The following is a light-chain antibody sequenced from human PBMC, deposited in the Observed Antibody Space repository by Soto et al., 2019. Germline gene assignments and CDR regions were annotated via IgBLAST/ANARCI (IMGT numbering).Light chain of an antibody. CDR3: QQYGSSPLYT. Sequence: EIVLTQSPGTLSLSPGERATLSCRASQSVSSSYLVWYQQKPGQAPRLLIYGASSRSTGIPDRFSGSGSGTDFTLTINRLEPEDFAVYYCQQYGSSPLYTFGQGTKLEIK. J-gene: IGKJ2*01. CDR1: QSVSSSY. CDR2: GAS. V-gene: IGKV3-20*01.